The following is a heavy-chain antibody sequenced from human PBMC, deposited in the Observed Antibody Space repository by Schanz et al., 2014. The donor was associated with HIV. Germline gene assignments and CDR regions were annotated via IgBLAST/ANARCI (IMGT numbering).Heavy chain of an antibody. V-gene: IGHV1-18*01. Sequence: QVQLVQSGAEVKKPGASVKVSCKASGHTSTNYGITWVRQAPGQGLEWMAWISANNGNTYYAQKVQGRVSMATDTSTNTAYMKLRSLRSDDTAVYYCARITGEHYYAMDVWGQGTTVTVTS. CDR3: ARITGEHYYAMDV. CDR2: ISANNGNT. CDR1: GHTSTNYG. D-gene: IGHD3-16*01. J-gene: IGHJ6*02.